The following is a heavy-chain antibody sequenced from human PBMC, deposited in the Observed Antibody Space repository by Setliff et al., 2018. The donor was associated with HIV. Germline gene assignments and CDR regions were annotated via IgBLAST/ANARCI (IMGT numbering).Heavy chain of an antibody. CDR1: GGTFSSYA. V-gene: IGHV1-69*13. CDR2: IIPIFGTA. J-gene: IGHJ5*02. Sequence: GASVKVSCKASGGTFSSYAISWVRQAPGQGLEWMGGIIPIFGTANYAQKFQGRVTITADESTSTAYMELSSLRSEDTAVYYCARWPDYGDYNNWFDPWGQGTLVTVSS. CDR3: ARWPDYGDYNNWFDP. D-gene: IGHD4-17*01.